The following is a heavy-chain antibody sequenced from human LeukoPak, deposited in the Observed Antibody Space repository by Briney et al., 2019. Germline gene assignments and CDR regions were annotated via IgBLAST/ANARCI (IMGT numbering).Heavy chain of an antibody. V-gene: IGHV1-46*01. CDR1: GYTFTGYH. CDR2: INPSGGST. CDR3: ARGGATYYYDSSGYYFDY. Sequence: ASVKVSCKASGYTFTGYHMHWVRQAPGQGLEWMGIINPSGGSTSYAQKFQGRVTMTRDTSTSTVYMELSSLRSEDTAVYCCARGGATYYYDSSGYYFDYWGQGTLVTVSS. J-gene: IGHJ4*02. D-gene: IGHD3-22*01.